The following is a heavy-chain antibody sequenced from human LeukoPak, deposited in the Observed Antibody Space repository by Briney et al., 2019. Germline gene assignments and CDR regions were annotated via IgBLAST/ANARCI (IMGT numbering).Heavy chain of an antibody. CDR1: SDSISSGDYY. Sequence: PSETLSVTCTVSSDSISSGDYYWSWIRQPAGKGLEFIGYINKKGGTFYNPPLKSRVSISIDTSKNQFSLKLTSVNAADTAVYFCAREHKSYGDYPYYFDSWGQGTLVTVSS. J-gene: IGHJ4*02. CDR2: INKKGGT. D-gene: IGHD4-17*01. CDR3: AREHKSYGDYPYYFDS. V-gene: IGHV4-30-4*01.